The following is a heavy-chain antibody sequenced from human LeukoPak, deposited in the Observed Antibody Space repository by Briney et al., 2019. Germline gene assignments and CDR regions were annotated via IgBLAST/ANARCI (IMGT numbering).Heavy chain of an antibody. D-gene: IGHD2-2*02. CDR1: GFTFSSYG. V-gene: IGHV3-30*02. CDR2: IRYDGSNK. Sequence: PGGSLRLSCAASGFTFSSYGMHWVRQGPGKGLERVAFIRYDGSNKYYADSVKGRFTISRDNSKNTLYLQMNSLRAEDTAVYYCAKEGRYCSSTSCYKGYYYMDVWGRGTTVTISS. CDR3: AKEGRYCSSTSCYKGYYYMDV. J-gene: IGHJ6*03.